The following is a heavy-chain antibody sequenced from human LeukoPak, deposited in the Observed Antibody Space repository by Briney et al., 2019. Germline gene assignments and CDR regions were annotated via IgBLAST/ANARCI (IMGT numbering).Heavy chain of an antibody. D-gene: IGHD3-22*01. V-gene: IGHV3-30*02. Sequence: GGSLRLSCAASGFTFSRYGMHWVRQAPGKGLEWVTFIRYDGSNQYYADSVKGRFTISRDNSKNTLYLQMNSLRAEDTAVYYCARGGRNTMIVVVPPYFDYWGQGTLVTVSS. CDR1: GFTFSRYG. CDR3: ARGGRNTMIVVVPPYFDY. CDR2: IRYDGSNQ. J-gene: IGHJ4*02.